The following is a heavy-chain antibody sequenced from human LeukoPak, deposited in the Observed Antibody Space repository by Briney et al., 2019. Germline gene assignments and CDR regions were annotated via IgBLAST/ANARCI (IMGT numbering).Heavy chain of an antibody. CDR1: GYPSSDYG. CDR2: ISAYNGNT. J-gene: IGHJ5*02. CDR3: ATVKRAVSDTWLDL. D-gene: IGHD6-19*01. V-gene: IGHV1-18*01. Sequence: ASVKVSCKASGYPSSDYGFTWVRQAPGQGLEWMGWISAYNGNTDYAQKFQDRVTLTTDTSTSTAYLDLRSLRSDDTAVYYCATVKRAVSDTWLDLWGQGTLVTVSS.